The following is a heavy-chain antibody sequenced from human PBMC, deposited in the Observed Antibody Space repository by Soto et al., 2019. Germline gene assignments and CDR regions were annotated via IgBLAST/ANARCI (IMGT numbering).Heavy chain of an antibody. Sequence: SETLSITCTVSGDSISSGGYSWSWIRQPPGKGLEWVGYIDRSGSTYYNPSLQSRVTISVDRSSHQFSLSLTSVTAADTAFYYCARDGAWRGFDVWGQGTTVTVSS. CDR3: ARDGAWRGFDV. CDR1: GDSISSGGYS. J-gene: IGHJ6*02. CDR2: IDRSGST. D-gene: IGHD1-26*01. V-gene: IGHV4-30-2*01.